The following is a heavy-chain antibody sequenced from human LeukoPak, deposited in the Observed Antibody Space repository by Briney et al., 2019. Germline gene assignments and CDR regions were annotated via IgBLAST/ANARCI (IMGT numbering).Heavy chain of an antibody. V-gene: IGHV5-51*01. J-gene: IGHJ3*02. Sequence: GESLKISCKGSGYSITDYWIAWVRQLPGKGLEWMGITYPADSDTRYSPSFQGQVTISADKSISTAYLQWSSLKASDTAMYYCARRGYCSGGDCFSNVFDIWGQGTVVTVSS. CDR3: ARRGYCSGGDCFSNVFDI. CDR2: TYPADSDT. D-gene: IGHD2-15*01. CDR1: GYSITDYW.